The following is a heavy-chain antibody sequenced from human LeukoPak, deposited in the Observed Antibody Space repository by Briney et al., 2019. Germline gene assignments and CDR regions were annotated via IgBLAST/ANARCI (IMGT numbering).Heavy chain of an antibody. CDR2: ISGSGGNS. Sequence: PGGFLRLSCAASGFTFSSYAMSWVSQAPGKGLEWVSAISGSGGNSYYADSVKGRFTISRDNSKNTLYLQMNSLRVEDTAVYYCAKIKWPASDYWGQGTLATVSS. V-gene: IGHV3-23*01. J-gene: IGHJ4*02. CDR3: AKIKWPASDY. CDR1: GFTFSSYA. D-gene: IGHD2-8*01.